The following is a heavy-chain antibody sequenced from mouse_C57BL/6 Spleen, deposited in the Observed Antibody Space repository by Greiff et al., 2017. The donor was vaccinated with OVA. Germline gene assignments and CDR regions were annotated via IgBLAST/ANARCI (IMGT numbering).Heavy chain of an antibody. V-gene: IGHV1-9*01. CDR3: ARPIDYDVGWFSY. J-gene: IGHJ3*01. Sequence: VPLQQSGAELMKPGASVKLSCKASGYTFTGYWLEWVKPRPGHGLEWIGEILPGRGSTNYNEKFKGKATVTSDTSSNTAYMQLSSMTTEDYAIYYCARPIDYDVGWFSYWGQGTLVTVSA. CDR1: GYTFTGYW. D-gene: IGHD2-4*01. CDR2: ILPGRGST.